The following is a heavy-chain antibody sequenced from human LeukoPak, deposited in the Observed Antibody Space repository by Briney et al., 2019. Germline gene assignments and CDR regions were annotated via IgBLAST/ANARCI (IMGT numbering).Heavy chain of an antibody. D-gene: IGHD3-10*01. J-gene: IGHJ5*02. CDR1: GGSFSDYY. V-gene: IGHV4-34*01. CDR3: ARGRGGSGSYYGNWFDP. Sequence: SETLSLTCAVYGGSFSDYYWSWIRQPPGKGLEWIGEINHSGSTNYNPSLKSRVTISVDKSKNQFSLKLSSVTAADTAVYYCARGRGGSGSYYGNWFDPWGQGTLVTVSS. CDR2: INHSGST.